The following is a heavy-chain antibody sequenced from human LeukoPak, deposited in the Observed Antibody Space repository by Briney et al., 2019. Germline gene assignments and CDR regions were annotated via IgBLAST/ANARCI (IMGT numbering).Heavy chain of an antibody. CDR2: MNPNSGNT. V-gene: IGHV1-8*03. CDR1: GGTFSSYA. Sequence: ASVKVSCKASGGTFSSYAISWVRQAPGQGLEWMGWMNPNSGNTGYAQKFQGRVTITRNTSISTAYMELSSLRSEDTAVYYCARVHSTSNWFDPWGQGTLVTVSS. CDR3: ARVHSTSNWFDP. J-gene: IGHJ5*02. D-gene: IGHD6-13*01.